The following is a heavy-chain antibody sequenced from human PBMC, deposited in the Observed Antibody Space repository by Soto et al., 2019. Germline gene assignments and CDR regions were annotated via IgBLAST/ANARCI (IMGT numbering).Heavy chain of an antibody. J-gene: IGHJ2*01. Sequence: GGSLRLSCAASGFTFSSYWMSWVRQAPGKGLEWVANIKQDGSEKYYVDSVKGRFTISRDNAKNSLYLQMNSLRAEDTAVYYCARDLAVSPGIEADGTNCYFDLWGRGTLVTVSS. CDR2: IKQDGSEK. CDR3: ARDLAVSPGIEADGTNCYFDL. V-gene: IGHV3-7*03. D-gene: IGHD6-13*01. CDR1: GFTFSSYW.